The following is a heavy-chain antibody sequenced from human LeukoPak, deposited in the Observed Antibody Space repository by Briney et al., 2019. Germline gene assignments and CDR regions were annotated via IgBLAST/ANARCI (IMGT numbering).Heavy chain of an antibody. CDR2: INLTRSS. CDR3: ARGSSNKYFDY. V-gene: IGHV4-34*01. J-gene: IGHJ4*02. Sequence: SETLSLTCVVYGGSFSGYYWSWIRQPPGKGVDCIVEINLTRSSNSNPSLTRPLTISLDTSNNQFSLKLSSVTAADTAVYYCARGSSNKYFDYCGQGTLFTVSS. D-gene: IGHD1-26*01. CDR1: GGSFSGYY.